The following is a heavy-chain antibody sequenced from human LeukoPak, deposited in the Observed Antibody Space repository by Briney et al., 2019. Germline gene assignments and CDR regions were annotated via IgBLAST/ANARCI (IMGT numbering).Heavy chain of an antibody. Sequence: ASVKVSCKASGYTFTGYYMHWVRQAPGQGLEWMGWINPNSGGTNYAQKFQGRVTMTRDTSISTAYMELSRLRSDDTAAYYCARVGSGSYYWFDPWGQGTLVTVSS. CDR1: GYTFTGYY. CDR2: INPNSGGT. J-gene: IGHJ5*02. CDR3: ARVGSGSYYWFDP. V-gene: IGHV1-2*02. D-gene: IGHD3-10*01.